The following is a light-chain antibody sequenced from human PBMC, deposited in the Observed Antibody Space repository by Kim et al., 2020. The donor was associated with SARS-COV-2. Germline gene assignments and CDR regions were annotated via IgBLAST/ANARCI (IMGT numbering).Light chain of an antibody. CDR3: SSYTSSSTRV. J-gene: IGLJ1*01. CDR1: SRDVGGYNY. CDR2: DVS. V-gene: IGLV2-14*03. Sequence: GQWITISCTGTSRDVGGYNYVSWYQQHPGKAPKFMIYDVSNRPSGVSNRFSGSKSGNTASLTISGLQAEDEADYYCSSYTSSSTRVFGTGTKVTVL.